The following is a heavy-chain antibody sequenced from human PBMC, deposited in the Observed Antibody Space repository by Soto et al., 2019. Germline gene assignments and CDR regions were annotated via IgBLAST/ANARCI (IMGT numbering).Heavy chain of an antibody. V-gene: IGHV4-31*03. J-gene: IGHJ5*02. CDR1: GGSISSGGYY. CDR3: AREGGSGASKRDWFDP. Sequence: QVQLQESGPGLVKPSQTLSLTCTVSGGSISSGGYYWSWIRQHPGKGLEWIGYIYYSGSTYYNPSLKGRVTISVDTSKNQFSLKLSSVTAADTAVYYCAREGGSGASKRDWFDPWGQGTLVTVSS. D-gene: IGHD3-10*01. CDR2: IYYSGST.